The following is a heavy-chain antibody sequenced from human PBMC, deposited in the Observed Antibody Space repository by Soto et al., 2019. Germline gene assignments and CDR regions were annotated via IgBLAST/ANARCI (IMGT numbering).Heavy chain of an antibody. CDR1: GGSINNFH. V-gene: IGHV4-59*01. D-gene: IGHD5-18*01. J-gene: IGHJ4*02. CDR3: ARIQSGYSYGSIIDF. Sequence: SETLSLTCSVSGGSINNFHWSWIRQPPGKGLEWIGFVFYSGRTTYNPSLQSRVTISVDTSHNHFSLKLRSVTAADTATYYCARIQSGYSYGSIIDFWGQGKLVTVSS. CDR2: VFYSGRT.